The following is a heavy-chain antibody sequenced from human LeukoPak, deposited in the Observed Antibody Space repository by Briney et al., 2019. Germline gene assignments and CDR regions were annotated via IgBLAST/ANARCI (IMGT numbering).Heavy chain of an antibody. V-gene: IGHV3-7*01. CDR2: IKQDGSEK. Sequence: WGSLRLSCAASGFTFSSYWMSWVRQAPGKGLEWVANIKQDGSEKYYVDSVKGRFTISRDNAKNSLYLQMNSLRAEDTAVYYCARVSWLLLFDAFDIWGQGTMGTVSS. J-gene: IGHJ3*02. CDR3: ARVSWLLLFDAFDI. D-gene: IGHD3-22*01. CDR1: GFTFSSYW.